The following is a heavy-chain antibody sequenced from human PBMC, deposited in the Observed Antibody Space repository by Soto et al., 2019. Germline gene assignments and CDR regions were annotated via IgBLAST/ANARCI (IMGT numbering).Heavy chain of an antibody. J-gene: IGHJ4*02. D-gene: IGHD1-26*01. V-gene: IGHV1-3*01. CDR2: INAGNGNT. CDR3: ASSSGSYWQLDY. Sequence: QVQLVQSGAEVKKPGASVKVSCKASGYTFTSYAMHWVRQAPGQRLEWMGWINAGNGNTKYSQKFQGRVTITRDTSASTAYMELSSLRSEDTAVSYCASSSGSYWQLDYWGQGTLVTVSS. CDR1: GYTFTSYA.